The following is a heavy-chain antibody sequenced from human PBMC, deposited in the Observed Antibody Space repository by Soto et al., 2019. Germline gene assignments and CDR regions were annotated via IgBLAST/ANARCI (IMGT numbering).Heavy chain of an antibody. CDR2: IWYDGSNE. J-gene: IGHJ6*02. CDR1: GFTFSSYG. CDR3: ARVVNAGYYDDYMDV. V-gene: IGHV3-33*01. Sequence: QVQLVESGGGVVQPGRSLRLSCAASGFTFSSYGMHWVRQAPGKGLEWVAVIWYDGSNEYYADSVKGRFTISRDNSKNSLYLQMNSVRAEGKAAYYCARVVNAGYYDDYMDVWGQGTTVTVSS. D-gene: IGHD3-22*01.